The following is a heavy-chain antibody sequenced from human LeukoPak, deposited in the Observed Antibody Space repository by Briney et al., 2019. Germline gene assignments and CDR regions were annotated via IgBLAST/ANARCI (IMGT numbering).Heavy chain of an antibody. CDR2: ISAYNGNT. D-gene: IGHD6-13*01. CDR1: GYTFTSYG. Sequence: ASVKVSCKASGYTFTSYGISWVRQAPGQGLEWMGWISAYNGNTNYAQKLQGRVTMTTDTSTSTAYMELRSLRSDDTAVYYCARAIVYGRQQLVHPHYYYYYMDVWGKGTTVTVSS. CDR3: ARAIVYGRQQLVHPHYYYYYMDV. J-gene: IGHJ6*03. V-gene: IGHV1-18*01.